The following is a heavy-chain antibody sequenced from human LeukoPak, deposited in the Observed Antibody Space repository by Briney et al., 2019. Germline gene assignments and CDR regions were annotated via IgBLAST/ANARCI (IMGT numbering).Heavy chain of an antibody. CDR3: AKRAPKEYYPMFDP. V-gene: IGHV3-30*18. CDR1: GFTFSSYG. J-gene: IGHJ5*02. D-gene: IGHD3-10*01. Sequence: GRSLRLSCAASGFTFSSYGMHWVRQAPGRGLEWVAVISYDGSNKYYADFVKGRFTISRDNSKNTLYLQMNSLRAEDTAVYYCAKRAPKEYYPMFDPWGQGTLVTVSS. CDR2: ISYDGSNK.